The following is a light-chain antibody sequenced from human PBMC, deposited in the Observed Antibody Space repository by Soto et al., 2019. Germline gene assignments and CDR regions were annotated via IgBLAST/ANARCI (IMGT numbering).Light chain of an antibody. J-gene: IGLJ3*02. CDR2: EAS. CDR3: FSYAGSTTWV. V-gene: IGLV2-23*01. CDR1: SSDIGSYNF. Sequence: QSALTQPASVSGSPGQSITISCTGTSSDIGSYNFVSWYQQRPGKATKLMIFEASKRPSGVPYRFSGYKSANTASLTISGLQAEDEADYYCFSYAGSTTWVFGGGTKLTVL.